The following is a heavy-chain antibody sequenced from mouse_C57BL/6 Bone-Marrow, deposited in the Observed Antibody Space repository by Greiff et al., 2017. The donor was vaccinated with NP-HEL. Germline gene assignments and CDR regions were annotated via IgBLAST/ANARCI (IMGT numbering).Heavy chain of an antibody. D-gene: IGHD1-1*01. CDR1: GFNIKDDY. CDR3: TLYYYGSRGYFDY. J-gene: IGHJ2*01. CDR2: IDPENGDT. V-gene: IGHV14-4*01. Sequence: VQLQQPGAELVRPGASVKLSCTASGFNIKDDYMHWVKQRPEQGLEWIGWIDPENGDTEYASKFQGKATITADTSSNTAYLQLSSLTSEDTAVYYCTLYYYGSRGYFDYWGQGTTLTVSS.